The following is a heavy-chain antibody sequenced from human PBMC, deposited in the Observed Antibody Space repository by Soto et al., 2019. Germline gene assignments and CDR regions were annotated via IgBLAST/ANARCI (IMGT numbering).Heavy chain of an antibody. CDR1: QFTFNTYA. J-gene: IGHJ2*01. CDR3: ARDGLRYCSVGTCRWFFDL. D-gene: IGHD2-15*01. V-gene: IGHV3-23*01. CDR2: ISETGDFT. Sequence: EVQLLESGGGLVQPGGSLRLSCAASQFTFNTYAMSWVRQAPGKGLEWLSTISETGDFTYYADSVKGRLTISRDNSMNTLYLQMNSLRAEDTAIYYCARDGLRYCSVGTCRWFFDLWGRGTLVTVSS.